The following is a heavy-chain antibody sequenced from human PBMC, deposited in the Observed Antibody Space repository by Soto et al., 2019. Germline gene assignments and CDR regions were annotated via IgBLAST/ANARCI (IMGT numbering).Heavy chain of an antibody. J-gene: IGHJ6*02. D-gene: IGHD6-13*01. CDR1: GGTFSIYG. CDR3: ATSVGIAPPGQDGKDF. Sequence: SVKVSCKASGGTFSIYGFSWVRQAPGQGPEWIGGIIPILTTPNYAQKFQGRVTIVADESTTTVYMELSSLKFEDTAVYYCATSVGIAPPGQDGKDFCDQGPSVTVSS. V-gene: IGHV1-69*13. CDR2: IIPILTTP.